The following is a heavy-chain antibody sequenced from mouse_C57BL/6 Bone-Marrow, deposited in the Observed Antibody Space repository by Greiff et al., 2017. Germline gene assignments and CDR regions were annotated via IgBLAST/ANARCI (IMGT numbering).Heavy chain of an antibody. J-gene: IGHJ3*01. D-gene: IGHD2-14*01. CDR1: GYTFTSYW. CDR3: ARRYEPWFAY. Sequence: QVQLKQPGAELVKPGASVKLSCKASGYTFTSYWMHWVKQRPGRGLEWIGRIDPNSGGTKYNEKFKSKATLTVDKPSSTAYMQLSSLTSEDSAVYYCARRYEPWFAYWGQGTLVTVSA. V-gene: IGHV1-72*01. CDR2: IDPNSGGT.